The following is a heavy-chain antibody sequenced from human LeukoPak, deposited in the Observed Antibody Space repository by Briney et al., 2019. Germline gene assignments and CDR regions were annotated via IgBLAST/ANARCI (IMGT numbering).Heavy chain of an antibody. Sequence: SETLSLTCTVSGGSISRSSYYWGWIRQPPGKGLEWIGSIYYSGSTYYNPSLKSRVTISVDTSKNQFSLKLSSVTAADTAVYYCARGMRYGDYLSPARALDYWGQGTLVTVSS. CDR2: IYYSGST. J-gene: IGHJ4*02. V-gene: IGHV4-39*07. D-gene: IGHD4-17*01. CDR1: GGSISRSSYY. CDR3: ARGMRYGDYLSPARALDY.